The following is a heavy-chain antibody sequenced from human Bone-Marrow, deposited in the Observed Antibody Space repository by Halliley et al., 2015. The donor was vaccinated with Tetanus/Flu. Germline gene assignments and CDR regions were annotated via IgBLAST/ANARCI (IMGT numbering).Heavy chain of an antibody. CDR1: GFKFSSYK. D-gene: IGHD1-26*01. CDR2: ISGGSSYT. CDR3: ARDSGAERYYFDF. J-gene: IGHJ4*02. V-gene: IGHV3-21*01. Sequence: SLRLSCAASGFKFSSYKINWVRQAPGKGLEWVSSISGGSSYTDYADSVKGRLTISRDNARNSLYLQMSSLRAEDTALYYCARDSGAERYYFDFWGQGILVTVSS.